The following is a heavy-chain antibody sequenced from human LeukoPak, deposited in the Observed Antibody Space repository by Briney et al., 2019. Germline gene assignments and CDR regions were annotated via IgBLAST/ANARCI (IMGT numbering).Heavy chain of an antibody. D-gene: IGHD5-18*01. CDR1: GFTFSSYA. V-gene: IGHV3-23*01. Sequence: GGSLRLSCVASGFTFSSYALSWVRQAPGKGLDCVSVISGSDGYTYYADSVKGRFTISRGNAKNTLYLQMNSLRAEDTAIYYCAKQDTSMDYFDYWGRGTLVSVSS. CDR3: AKQDTSMDYFDY. J-gene: IGHJ4*02. CDR2: ISGSDGYT.